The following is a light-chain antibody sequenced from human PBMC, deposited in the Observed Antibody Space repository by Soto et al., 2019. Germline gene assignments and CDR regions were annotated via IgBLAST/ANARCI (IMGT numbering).Light chain of an antibody. CDR3: MQALHSPRT. V-gene: IGKV2-28*01. CDR1: QTLLNSNGYNY. CDR2: LGS. J-gene: IGKJ2*02. Sequence: DVVMTQSPLSLPVTPGEPASISCRSSQTLLNSNGYNYLDWYLQRPGQSPQLLIFLGSNRASGVPDRFSGSVSGTDFTLKISRVEAEDVGVYYCMQALHSPRTFGQGTKLEIK.